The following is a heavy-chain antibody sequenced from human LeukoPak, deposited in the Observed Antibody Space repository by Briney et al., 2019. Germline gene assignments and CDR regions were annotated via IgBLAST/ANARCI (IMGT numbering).Heavy chain of an antibody. D-gene: IGHD3-10*01. J-gene: IGHJ5*02. CDR1: GGTFSSYA. V-gene: IGHV1-69*05. Sequence: SVKVSCEASGGTFSSYAISWVRQAPGQGLEWMGRIIPIFGTANYAQKFQGRVTITTDESTSTAYMELSSLRSEDTAVYYCARDPSGLLWFGEFQNWFDPWGQGTLVTVSS. CDR3: ARDPSGLLWFGEFQNWFDP. CDR2: IIPIFGTA.